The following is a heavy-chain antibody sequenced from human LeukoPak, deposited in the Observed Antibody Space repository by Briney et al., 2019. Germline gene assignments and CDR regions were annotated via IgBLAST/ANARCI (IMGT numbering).Heavy chain of an antibody. CDR1: GESLNYYY. V-gene: IGHV4-34*12. CDR3: ASGAWATRLHS. J-gene: IGHJ4*02. D-gene: IGHD5-24*01. CDR2: VFDGKTT. Sequence: SDTLSLTCAVYGESLNYYYWSWIRQSPEKGLEWIGEVFDGKTTNYNPSLKSRVTISAVTSSNQFSLHLKSVTAADTAVYYCASGAWATRLHSWAQGTLVIVSS.